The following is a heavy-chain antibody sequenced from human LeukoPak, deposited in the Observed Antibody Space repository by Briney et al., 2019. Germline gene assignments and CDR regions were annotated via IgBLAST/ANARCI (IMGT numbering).Heavy chain of an antibody. V-gene: IGHV3-48*03. CDR1: GFIFSSYE. D-gene: IGHD1-26*01. CDR2: ISSSGRTM. J-gene: IGHJ3*02. Sequence: PGGSLRLSCEASGFIFSSYEMNWVRQAPGQGLEWVSFISSSGRTMYYADSMKGRFTVFRDNAKNSVYLQMNSLRVEDTAVYYCARDLWYSGSRAPPRAFDIWGQETRFTVSS. CDR3: ARDLWYSGSRAPPRAFDI.